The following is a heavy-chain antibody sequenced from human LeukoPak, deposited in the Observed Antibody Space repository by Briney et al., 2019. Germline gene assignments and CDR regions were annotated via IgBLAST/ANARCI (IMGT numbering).Heavy chain of an antibody. D-gene: IGHD3-10*01. V-gene: IGHV3-9*01. J-gene: IGHJ5*02. CDR1: GFTFDDYA. CDR2: ISWNSGSI. CDR3: AKDSHQLWFGETAHNWFDP. Sequence: PGRSLRLSCAASGFTFDDYAMHWVRQAPGKGLEWVSGISWNSGSIGYADPVKGRFTISRDNAKNSLYLQMNSLRAEDTALYYCAKDSHQLWFGETAHNWFDPWGQGTLVTVSS.